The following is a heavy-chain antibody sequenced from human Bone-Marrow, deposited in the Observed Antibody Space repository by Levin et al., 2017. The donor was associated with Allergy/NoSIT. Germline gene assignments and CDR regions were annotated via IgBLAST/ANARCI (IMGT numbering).Heavy chain of an antibody. D-gene: IGHD3-10*01. CDR2: INHRGNT. CDR1: GGSFSDYY. V-gene: IGHV4-34*01. CDR3: VSIPLGFREPFDS. J-gene: IGHJ4*02. Sequence: SETLSLTCAVYGGSFSDYYWSWIRQPPGKGLEWIGEINHRGNTNYRPSLKSRVTMSVDTSKNQFSLKLTSVTATDTAVYYCVSIPLGFREPFDSWCQGDLVTVSS.